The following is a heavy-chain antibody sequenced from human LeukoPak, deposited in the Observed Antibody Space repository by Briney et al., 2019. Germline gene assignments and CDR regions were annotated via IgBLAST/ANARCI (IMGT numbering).Heavy chain of an antibody. J-gene: IGHJ6*03. CDR2: LYNTGNT. CDR1: GFTVNSNY. V-gene: IGHV3-53*01. Sequence: GGSLRLSCAASGFTVNSNYLSWVRQAPGKGLEWVSTLYNTGNTYYADSVKGRFSISRDNSKNTLFLQMNSLRAEDTAVYYCARESRELRLNYYYYYYMDVWGKGTTVTVSS. D-gene: IGHD1-7*01. CDR3: ARESRELRLNYYYYYYMDV.